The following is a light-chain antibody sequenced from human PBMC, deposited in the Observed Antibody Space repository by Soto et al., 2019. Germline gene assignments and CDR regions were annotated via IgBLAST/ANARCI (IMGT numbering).Light chain of an antibody. J-gene: IGLJ1*01. CDR2: DVS. CDR3: CSYAGSPRYV. V-gene: IGLV2-11*01. CDR1: SSDVGGYNY. Sequence: QSALTQPRSVSGPPGLSVTISCTGTSSDVGGYNYVSWYQQHPGKAPKVMIYDVSERPSGVPDRFSGSKSGNTASLTISGLQAEDEADYYCCSYAGSPRYVFGTGTKLTVL.